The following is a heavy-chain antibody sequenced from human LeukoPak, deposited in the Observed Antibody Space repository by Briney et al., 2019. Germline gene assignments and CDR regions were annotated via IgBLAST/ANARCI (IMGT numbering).Heavy chain of an antibody. CDR2: IIPIFGTA. D-gene: IGHD7-27*01. Sequence: GASVKVSCKASGFTFSGYYMQWVRQAPGQRFEWMGRIIPIFGTANYAQKFQGRVTITTDESTSTAYMELSSLRSEDTAVYYCAREKNRGYYFDYWGQGTLVTVSS. CDR1: GFTFSGYY. CDR3: AREKNRGYYFDY. J-gene: IGHJ4*02. V-gene: IGHV1-69*05.